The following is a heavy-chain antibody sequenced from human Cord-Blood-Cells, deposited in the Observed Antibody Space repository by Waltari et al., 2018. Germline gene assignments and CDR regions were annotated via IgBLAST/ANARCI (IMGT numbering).Heavy chain of an antibody. J-gene: IGHJ3*02. Sequence: EVQLVESGGGLVKPGGSLRLSCAASGFTFSSYSMNWVRQAPGKGLEWVSYISRRSSYIYYADSVKGRFTISRDNAKNSLYLQMNSLRAEDTAVYYCARDKGIVVVTADAFDIWGQGTMVTVSS. V-gene: IGHV3-21*01. CDR1: GFTFSSYS. CDR3: ARDKGIVVVTADAFDI. CDR2: ISRRSSYI. D-gene: IGHD2-21*02.